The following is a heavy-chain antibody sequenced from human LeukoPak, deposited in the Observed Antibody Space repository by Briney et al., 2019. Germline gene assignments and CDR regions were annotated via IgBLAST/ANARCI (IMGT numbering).Heavy chain of an antibody. J-gene: IGHJ4*02. CDR1: GGSISSSSYY. Sequence: SETLSLTCTVSGGSISSSSYYWGWIRQPPGKGLEWIGSIYYSGSTYYNPSLKSRVTISVDTSKNQFSLKLSSVTAADTAVYYCASSPKNLYEMYYFDYWGQGTLVTVSS. CDR2: IYYSGST. D-gene: IGHD2/OR15-2a*01. V-gene: IGHV4-39*01. CDR3: ASSPKNLYEMYYFDY.